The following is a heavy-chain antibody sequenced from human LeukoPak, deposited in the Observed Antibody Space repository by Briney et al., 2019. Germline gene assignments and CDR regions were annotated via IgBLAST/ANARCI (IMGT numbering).Heavy chain of an antibody. CDR3: AKDSLFHYGDYVVY. D-gene: IGHD4-17*01. J-gene: IGHJ4*02. CDR1: GFTFSSYA. V-gene: IGHV3-23*01. Sequence: PGGSLRLSCAASGFTFSSYAMSWVRQAPGKGLEWVSAISGSGGSTYYADSVKGRFTISRDDSKNTLYLQMNSLRAEDTAVYYCAKDSLFHYGDYVVYWGQGTLVTVSS. CDR2: ISGSGGST.